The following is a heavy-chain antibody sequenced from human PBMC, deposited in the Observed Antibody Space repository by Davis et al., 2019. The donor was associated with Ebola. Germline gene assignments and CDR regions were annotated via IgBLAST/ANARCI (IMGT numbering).Heavy chain of an antibody. Sequence: GESLKISCKGSGYSFTNYWIAWVRQMPGEGLAWMGIIFPGDSDTRYSPSFQGPVTISADKSINSASLQWNSLRASDTAIYYCARPRSGYEASFDYWGQGTLVTVSS. CDR1: GYSFTNYW. V-gene: IGHV5-51*01. D-gene: IGHD3-22*01. CDR3: ARPRSGYEASFDY. CDR2: IFPGDSDT. J-gene: IGHJ4*02.